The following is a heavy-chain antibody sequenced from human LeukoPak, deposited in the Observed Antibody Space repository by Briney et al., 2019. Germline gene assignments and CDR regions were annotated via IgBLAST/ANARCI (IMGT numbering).Heavy chain of an antibody. D-gene: IGHD6-19*01. V-gene: IGHV3-11*05. CDR2: ISSSSSYT. CDR3: ARVGMSSSGWYYFDY. Sequence: GGSLRLSCAASGFTFSDYYMSWVRQAPGKGLEWVSYISSSSSYTSYADSVKGRFTISRDNAKNSLYLQMNSLRAEDTAVYYCARVGMSSSGWYYFDYWGQGTLVTVSS. CDR1: GFTFSDYY. J-gene: IGHJ4*02.